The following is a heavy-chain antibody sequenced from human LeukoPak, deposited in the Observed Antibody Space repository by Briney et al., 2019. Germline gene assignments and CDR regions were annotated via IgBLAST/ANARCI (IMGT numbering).Heavy chain of an antibody. V-gene: IGHV3-53*01. CDR1: GFTVSSNY. Sequence: GGSLRLSCAASGFTVSSNYMSWVRQAPGKGLEWVSVIYSGGSTYYADSVKGRLTISRDNSKNTLYLQMNSLRAEDTAVYYCARGGSRQYEYYDFWSGYGPLDYWGQGTLVTVSS. D-gene: IGHD3-3*01. J-gene: IGHJ4*02. CDR3: ARGGSRQYEYYDFWSGYGPLDY. CDR2: IYSGGST.